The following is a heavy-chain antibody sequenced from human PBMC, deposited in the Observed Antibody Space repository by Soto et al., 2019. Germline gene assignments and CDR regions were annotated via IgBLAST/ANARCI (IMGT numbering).Heavy chain of an antibody. CDR3: AKKGGWPFDY. V-gene: IGHV3-23*01. D-gene: IGHD6-19*01. J-gene: IGHJ4*02. CDR1: VFTFSSYA. Sequence: QPWWSLRLSCSASVFTFSSYAMSWFRQAPGKGLEWVSAISGSGGSTYYADSVKGRFTISRDNSKNTLYLQMNSLRAEDTAVYYCAKKGGWPFDYWGQGTLVTVSS. CDR2: ISGSGGST.